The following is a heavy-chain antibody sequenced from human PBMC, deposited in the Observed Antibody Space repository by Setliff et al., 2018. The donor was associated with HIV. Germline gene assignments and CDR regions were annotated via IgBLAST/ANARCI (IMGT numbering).Heavy chain of an antibody. CDR3: ARDLGGDCGSGI. D-gene: IGHD3-10*01. CDR1: GGSISSGDYY. V-gene: IGHV4-30-4*08. Sequence: SETLSLTCTVSGGSISSGDYYWSWIRQPPGKGLEWIGYIYYSGSTYYNPSLKSRVTISVDTSKNQFSLKLSSVTAADTAVYYCARDLGGDCGSGIWGQGTLVTVSS. CDR2: IYYSGST. J-gene: IGHJ4*02.